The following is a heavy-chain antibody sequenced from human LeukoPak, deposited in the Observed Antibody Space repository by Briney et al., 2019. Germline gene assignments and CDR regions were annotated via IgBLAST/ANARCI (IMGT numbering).Heavy chain of an antibody. J-gene: IGHJ6*03. V-gene: IGHV3-21*04. CDR2: ISSSSSYI. CDR1: GFTFSSYS. Sequence: AGGSLRLSCAASGFTFSSYSMNWVRQAPGKGLEWVSSISSSSSYIYYADSVKGRFTISRDNSKNTLYLQMNSLRAEDTAIYYCAKNGDRGAYCSGGSCYPYYYYYIDVWGKGTTVTISS. D-gene: IGHD2-15*01. CDR3: AKNGDRGAYCSGGSCYPYYYYYIDV.